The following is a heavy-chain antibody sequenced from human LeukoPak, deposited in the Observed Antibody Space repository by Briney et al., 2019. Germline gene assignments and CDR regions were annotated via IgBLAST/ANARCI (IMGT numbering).Heavy chain of an antibody. CDR3: AREFGGYNANYFDY. Sequence: SETLSLTCTVSGGSISSYYWSWIRQPPGKGLEWIGYIYYSGSTNYNPSLKSRVTISVDTSKNQFSLKLSSVTAADTAVYYCAREFGGYNANYFDYWGQGTLVTVSS. CDR2: IYYSGST. V-gene: IGHV4-59*01. D-gene: IGHD5-24*01. J-gene: IGHJ4*02. CDR1: GGSISSYY.